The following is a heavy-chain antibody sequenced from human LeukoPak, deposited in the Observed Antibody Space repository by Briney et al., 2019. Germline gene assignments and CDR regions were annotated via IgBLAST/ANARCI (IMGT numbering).Heavy chain of an antibody. CDR1: DDSIRTHY. Sequence: SETLSLTCTVSDDSIRTHYWSWIRPPPGKGLECIGYVYFSGITNYNPSLKSRATMSVDTSKNQLSLKLSSVTAADTAVYYCARTARLPDSWGQGTLVTVSS. CDR3: ARTARLPDS. V-gene: IGHV4-59*11. D-gene: IGHD2-21*01. CDR2: VYFSGIT. J-gene: IGHJ4*02.